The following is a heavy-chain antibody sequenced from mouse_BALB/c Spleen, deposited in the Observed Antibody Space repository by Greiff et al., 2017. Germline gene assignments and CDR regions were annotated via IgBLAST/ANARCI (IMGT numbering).Heavy chain of an antibody. D-gene: IGHD2-10*01. Sequence: QVQLQQSGADLARPGASVKMSCKASGYTFTSYTMHWVKQRPGQGLEWIGYINPSSGYTNYNQKFKDKATLTADKSSSTAYMQLSSLTSEDSAVYDCAKSYYGNGYAMDYWGQGTSVTVSS. CDR1: GYTFTSYT. CDR2: INPSSGYT. CDR3: AKSYYGNGYAMDY. J-gene: IGHJ4*01. V-gene: IGHV1-4*01.